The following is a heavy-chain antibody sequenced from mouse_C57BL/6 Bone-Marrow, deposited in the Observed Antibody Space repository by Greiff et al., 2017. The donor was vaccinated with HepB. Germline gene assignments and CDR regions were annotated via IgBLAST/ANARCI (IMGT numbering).Heavy chain of an antibody. CDR2: INPNNGGT. D-gene: IGHD1-1*01. CDR1: GYTFTDYN. J-gene: IGHJ4*01. V-gene: IGHV1-18*01. CDR3: ARSEVYYGSSSFAMDY. Sequence: VQLKQSGPELVKPGASVKIPCKASGYTFTDYNMDWVKQSHGKSLEWIGDINPNNGGTIYNQKFKGKATLTVDKSSSTAYMELRSLTSEDTAVYYCARSEVYYGSSSFAMDYWGQGTSVTVSS.